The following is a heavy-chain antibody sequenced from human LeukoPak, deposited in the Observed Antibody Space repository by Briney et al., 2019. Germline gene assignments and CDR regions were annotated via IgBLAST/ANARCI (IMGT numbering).Heavy chain of an antibody. CDR3: ARWRYYDSSGYRKEYYFDY. CDR2: IYTSGST. J-gene: IGHJ4*02. Sequence: SETLSLTCTVSGGSISSYYWSWIRQPAGKGLEWIGRIYTSGSTNYNPSLKSRVTISVDTSKNQLSLKLSSVTAANTAVYYCARWRYYDSSGYRKEYYFDYWGQGTLVTVSS. V-gene: IGHV4-4*07. CDR1: GGSISSYY. D-gene: IGHD3-22*01.